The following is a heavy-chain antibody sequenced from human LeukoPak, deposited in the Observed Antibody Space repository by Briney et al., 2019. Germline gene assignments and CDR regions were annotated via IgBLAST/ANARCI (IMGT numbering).Heavy chain of an antibody. V-gene: IGHV3-53*01. CDR2: LYSGGYT. CDR3: ARQVRGDGRGAFDP. CDR1: GFTVSSSY. Sequence: GGSLRPSCAASGFTVSSSYMSWVRQAPGKGLEWVAVLYSGGYTYYADSVKGRFTISRDTSKNTLNLQMNSLRAEDTALYYCARQVRGDGRGAFDPWGQGTLVTVSS. J-gene: IGHJ5*02. D-gene: IGHD2-21*02.